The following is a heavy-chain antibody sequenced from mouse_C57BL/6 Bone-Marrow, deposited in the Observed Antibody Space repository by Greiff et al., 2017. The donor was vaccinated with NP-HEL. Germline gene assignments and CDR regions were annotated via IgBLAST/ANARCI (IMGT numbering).Heavy chain of an antibody. Sequence: VKLVESGPGLVQPSQSLSITCTVSGFSLTSYGVHWVRQSPGKGLEWLGVIWSGGSTDYNAAFISRLSISKDNSKSQVFFKMNSLQADDTAIYYCARYSPSYGSSYGFAYWGQGTLVTVSA. V-gene: IGHV2-2*01. CDR1: GFSLTSYG. J-gene: IGHJ3*01. D-gene: IGHD1-1*01. CDR2: IWSGGST. CDR3: ARYSPSYGSSYGFAY.